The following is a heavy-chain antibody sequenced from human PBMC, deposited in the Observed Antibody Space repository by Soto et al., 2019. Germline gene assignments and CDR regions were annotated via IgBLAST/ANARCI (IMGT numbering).Heavy chain of an antibody. CDR1: GGSFSGYY. J-gene: IGHJ3*02. D-gene: IGHD2-15*01. Sequence: QVQLQQWGAGLLKPSETLFLTCAVYGGSFSGYYWSWIRQPPGKGLEWIGEINHSGSTNYNPSLKSRVTISVDTSKNQFSLKLSSVTAADTAVYYCARGMGRYCSGGSCYSSAFDIWGQGTMVTVSS. V-gene: IGHV4-34*01. CDR3: ARGMGRYCSGGSCYSSAFDI. CDR2: INHSGST.